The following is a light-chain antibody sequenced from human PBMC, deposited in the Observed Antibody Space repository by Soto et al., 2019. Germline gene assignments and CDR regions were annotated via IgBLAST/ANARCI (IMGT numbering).Light chain of an antibody. CDR3: QQYKSYST. J-gene: IGKJ1*01. CDR1: QGISSY. CDR2: DAS. Sequence: IQMTQSPSSLSASVGDRVTITCRASQGISSYLAWYQQKPGKVPKLLIYDASTLESGVPSRFSGGGSGTEFTLTINNLQPDDLATYICQQYKSYSTFGRGTKVDIK. V-gene: IGKV1-13*02.